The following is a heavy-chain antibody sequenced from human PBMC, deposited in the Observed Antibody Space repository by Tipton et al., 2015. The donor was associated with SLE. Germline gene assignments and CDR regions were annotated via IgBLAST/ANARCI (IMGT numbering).Heavy chain of an antibody. D-gene: IGHD5-12*01. J-gene: IGHJ4*02. CDR3: AREYSGYDYRTFDH. CDR2: IHHSGIT. CDR1: GYSIRNGYY. Sequence: TLSLTCNVSGYSIRNGYYWGWIRQAPGKGLEWTGTIHHSGITYYNPSLKSRVTISVDTSKNQFSLKLRSVTAADTAVDYCAREYSGYDYRTFDHWGQGTLVTVSS. V-gene: IGHV4-38-2*02.